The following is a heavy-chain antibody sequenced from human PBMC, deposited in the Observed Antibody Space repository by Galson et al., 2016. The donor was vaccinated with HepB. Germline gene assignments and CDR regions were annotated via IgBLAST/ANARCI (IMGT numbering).Heavy chain of an antibody. Sequence: SETLSLTCTVSGGSIRSYYWSWIRQPPGKGLEWIGHIYYSGSTNYNPSLKSRVTISVDTSKKQFSLKVRSVTAADTAVYYCARGGDPDYFDYWGQGTLVTVSS. J-gene: IGHJ4*02. CDR2: IYYSGST. D-gene: IGHD2-21*02. CDR1: GGSIRSYY. V-gene: IGHV4-59*01. CDR3: ARGGDPDYFDY.